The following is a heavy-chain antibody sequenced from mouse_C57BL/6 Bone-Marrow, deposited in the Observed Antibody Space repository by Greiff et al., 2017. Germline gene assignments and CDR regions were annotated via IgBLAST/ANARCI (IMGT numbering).Heavy chain of an antibody. Sequence: EVHLVESERGLVQPGSSMKLSCTASGFTFSDYYMAWVRQVPEKGLEWVANINYDGSSTYYLDSLKSRFIISRDNAKNILYLQMSSLKSEDTATYYCARIYYYGSSYDWYFDVWGTGTTVTVSS. CDR2: INYDGSST. CDR3: ARIYYYGSSYDWYFDV. CDR1: GFTFSDYY. V-gene: IGHV5-16*01. J-gene: IGHJ1*03. D-gene: IGHD1-1*01.